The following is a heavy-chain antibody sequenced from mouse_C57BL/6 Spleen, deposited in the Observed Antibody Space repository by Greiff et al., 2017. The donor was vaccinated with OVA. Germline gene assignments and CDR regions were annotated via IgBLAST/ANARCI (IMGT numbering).Heavy chain of an antibody. D-gene: IGHD2-3*01. Sequence: EVKLQESRGGLVKPGGSLKLSCAASGFTFSSYDMSWVRQTPEKRLEWVANISDGGSYTYYPDNVKGRFTISRDNAKNNLYLQMSHLKSEDTAMYYCADGYYWYVDVWGTGTTVTVSS. J-gene: IGHJ1*03. CDR3: ADGYYWYVDV. CDR2: ISDGGSYT. V-gene: IGHV5-4*03. CDR1: GFTFSSYD.